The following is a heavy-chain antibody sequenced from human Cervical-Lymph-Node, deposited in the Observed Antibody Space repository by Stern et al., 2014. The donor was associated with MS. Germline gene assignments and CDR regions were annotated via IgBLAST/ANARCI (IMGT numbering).Heavy chain of an antibody. CDR3: ARENLVATSAHSFDY. D-gene: IGHD5-12*01. CDR1: GGSIISGGYY. J-gene: IGHJ4*02. CDR2: IYYSGST. V-gene: IGHV4-31*03. Sequence: VQLVESGPGLVKPSQTLSLTCTVSGGSIISGGYYWSWIRQHPGKGLEWIGDIYYSGSTDYNPSLKSRVTISVDTSKNQFSLKLSSVNAADTAVYYCARENLVATSAHSFDYWGQGTLVTVSS.